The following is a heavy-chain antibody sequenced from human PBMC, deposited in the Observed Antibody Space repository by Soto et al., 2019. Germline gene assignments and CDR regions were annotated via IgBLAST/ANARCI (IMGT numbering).Heavy chain of an antibody. CDR1: GGSISSSSYY. D-gene: IGHD3-10*01. J-gene: IGHJ6*02. V-gene: IGHV4-39*01. CDR3: ARREGSGNYFSYYYGFDV. Sequence: TVSGGSISSSSYYWGWIRQPPGKGLEWIGSIYYSGSTYYNPSLKSRVTISVGTSKNQFSLQLSSVTAADAAVYFCARREGSGNYFSYYYGFDVWGQGTTVTVSS. CDR2: IYYSGST.